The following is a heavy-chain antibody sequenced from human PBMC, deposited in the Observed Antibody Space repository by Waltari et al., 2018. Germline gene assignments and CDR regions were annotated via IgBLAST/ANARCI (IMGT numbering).Heavy chain of an antibody. D-gene: IGHD6-13*01. Sequence: EVQLVESGGGLVQPGGSLRLSCAASGFNFSSYSMNWVRKAPGKGLEWVSYISSSSRTIYYADSVKGRFTISRDNAKNSLYLQMNSLRAEDTAVYYCARAAAVQHWGQGTLVTVSS. V-gene: IGHV3-48*04. CDR3: ARAAAVQH. J-gene: IGHJ4*02. CDR1: GFNFSSYS. CDR2: ISSSSRTI.